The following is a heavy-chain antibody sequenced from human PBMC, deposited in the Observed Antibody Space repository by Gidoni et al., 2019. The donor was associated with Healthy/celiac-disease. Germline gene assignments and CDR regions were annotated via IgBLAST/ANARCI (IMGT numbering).Heavy chain of an antibody. D-gene: IGHD3-10*01. CDR1: GGSFSGYY. J-gene: IGHJ6*02. Sequence: QVQLQQWGAGLLKPSETLSLTCAVYGGSFSGYYWSWIRQPPGKGLEWIGEINHSGSTNYNPSLKSRVTISVDTSKNQFSLKLSSVTAADTAVYYCARGGARGSGSYYNQRPLYYYYGMDVWGQGTTVTVSS. CDR2: INHSGST. CDR3: ARGGARGSGSYYNQRPLYYYYGMDV. V-gene: IGHV4-34*01.